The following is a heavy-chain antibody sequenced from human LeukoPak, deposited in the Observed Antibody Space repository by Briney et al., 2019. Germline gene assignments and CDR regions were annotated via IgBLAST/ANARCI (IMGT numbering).Heavy chain of an antibody. J-gene: IGHJ4*02. CDR2: ISGSGGST. Sequence: GGSLRLSCAASGFTVSSNYMTWVRQAPGKGLEWVSAISGSGGSTYCAGSVKGRFTISRDNSKNTLYLQMNSLRADDTAVYYCAKSHHVTAIDYWGQGTLVTVSS. D-gene: IGHD2-21*02. CDR3: AKSHHVTAIDY. V-gene: IGHV3-23*01. CDR1: GFTVSSNY.